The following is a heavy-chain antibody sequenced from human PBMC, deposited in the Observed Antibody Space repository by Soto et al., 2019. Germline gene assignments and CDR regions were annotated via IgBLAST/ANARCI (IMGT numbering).Heavy chain of an antibody. Sequence: PSETLSLTCTVSGGSISGYYWSWIRQPPGKGLEWIGYMYNTGSTVYNPSFKSRVTISVDTSKSQLSLRLNSVTAADTAVYYCARDLWGYCGTACYPLDVWGQGTTVTVSS. CDR2: MYNTGST. CDR1: GGSISGYY. J-gene: IGHJ6*02. V-gene: IGHV4-59*01. D-gene: IGHD2-21*02. CDR3: ARDLWGYCGTACYPLDV.